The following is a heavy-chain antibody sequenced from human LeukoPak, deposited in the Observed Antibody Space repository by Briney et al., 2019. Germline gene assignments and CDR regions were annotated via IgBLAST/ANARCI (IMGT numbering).Heavy chain of an antibody. J-gene: IGHJ3*02. D-gene: IGHD3-22*01. CDR1: GYTFTSYG. CDR3: ARDSITMIVVRIVDDAFDI. CDR2: LTAYNGNT. Sequence: GASVKVSCKASGYTFTSYGISWVRQAPGQGLRWLGWLTAYNGNTNYAQKLQGRVTMTTDTSTSTAYMELRSLRSDDTAVYYCARDSITMIVVRIVDDAFDIWGQGTMVTVSS. V-gene: IGHV1-18*01.